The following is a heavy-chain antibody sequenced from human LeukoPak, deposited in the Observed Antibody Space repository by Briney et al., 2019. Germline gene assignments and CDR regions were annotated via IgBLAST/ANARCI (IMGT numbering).Heavy chain of an antibody. Sequence: PGGSLRLSCAASGFTFSSYSMNWVRQAPGKGLEWVSSISSSSSYIYYADSVKGRFTVSRDNAKNSLYLQMNSLRAEDTAVYYCARSGGSCPDYWGQGTLVTVSS. CDR1: GFTFSSYS. J-gene: IGHJ4*02. CDR3: ARSGGSCPDY. CDR2: ISSSSSYI. D-gene: IGHD2-15*01. V-gene: IGHV3-21*01.